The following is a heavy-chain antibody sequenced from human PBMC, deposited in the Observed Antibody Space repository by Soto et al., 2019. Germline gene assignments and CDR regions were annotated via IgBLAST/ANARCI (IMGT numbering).Heavy chain of an antibody. V-gene: IGHV5-51*01. CDR1: GYSFTSYW. D-gene: IGHD3-9*01. J-gene: IGHJ6*02. Sequence: GESLKISCKGSGYSFTSYWIGWVRQMPGKGLEWMGIIYPGDSDTRYSPSFQGQVTISADKSISTAYLQWSSLKASDTAMYYCARLGDYDILTGYGMDVWGQGTTVTVSS. CDR3: ARLGDYDILTGYGMDV. CDR2: IYPGDSDT.